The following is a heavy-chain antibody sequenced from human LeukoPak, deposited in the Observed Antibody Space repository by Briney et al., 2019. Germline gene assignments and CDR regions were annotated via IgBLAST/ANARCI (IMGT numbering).Heavy chain of an antibody. Sequence: SETLSLTCTASGGSISGSYWSWIRQPPGKGLEWIGYIFYTGDNNYNPSLKTRATVSMDTSKNQFSLKMTSVTAADTAVYYCARHTYARPFDFWGQGTLVTVSS. CDR3: ARHTYARPFDF. CDR2: IFYTGDN. J-gene: IGHJ4*02. CDR1: GGSISGSY. D-gene: IGHD6-6*01. V-gene: IGHV4-59*08.